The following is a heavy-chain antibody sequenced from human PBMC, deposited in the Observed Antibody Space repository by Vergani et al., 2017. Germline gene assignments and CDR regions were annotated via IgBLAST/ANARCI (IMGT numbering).Heavy chain of an antibody. J-gene: IGHJ5*02. CDR2: INPNSGGT. CDR1: GYTFTGYY. D-gene: IGHD1-26*01. CDR3: ARDVGGRTIWFDP. V-gene: IGHV1-2*02. Sequence: QVQLVQSGAEVQKPWASVKVSCKASGYTFTGYYMHWVRQAPGQGLEWMGWINPNSGGTNYTQKFQGKVTMTRDTSISTAYMELSRLRSDDTTVYYCARDVGGRTIWFDPWSQGSLVTVTS.